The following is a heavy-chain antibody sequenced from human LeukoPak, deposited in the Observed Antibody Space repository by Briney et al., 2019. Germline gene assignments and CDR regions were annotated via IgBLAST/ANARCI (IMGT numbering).Heavy chain of an antibody. CDR1: GGSIGSGGYY. J-gene: IGHJ4*02. CDR3: ARMAAALHFDY. Sequence: SETLSLTCTVSGGSIGSGGYYWSWIRQPPGKGLEWIGYIYHSGSTYYNPSLKSRVTISVDRSKNQFSLKLSSVTAADTAVYYCARMAAALHFDYWGQGTLVTVSS. CDR2: IYHSGST. V-gene: IGHV4-30-2*01. D-gene: IGHD6-13*01.